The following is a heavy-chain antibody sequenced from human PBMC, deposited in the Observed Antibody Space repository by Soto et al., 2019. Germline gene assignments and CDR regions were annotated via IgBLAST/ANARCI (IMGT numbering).Heavy chain of an antibody. CDR2: IIPIFGTA. D-gene: IGHD3-10*01. CDR3: ARPRGHDAFDI. V-gene: IGHV1-69*06. J-gene: IGHJ3*02. CDR1: GGTFSSYA. Sequence: VASVKVSCKASGGTFSSYAISWVRQAPGQGLEWMGGIIPIFGTANYAQKFQGRVTITADKSTSTAYMELSSLRSEDTAVYYCARPRGHDAFDIWGQGTMVTVSS.